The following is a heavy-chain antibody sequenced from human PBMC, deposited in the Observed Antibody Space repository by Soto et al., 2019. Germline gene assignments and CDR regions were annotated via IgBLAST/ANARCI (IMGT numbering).Heavy chain of an antibody. CDR1: GFSLSTSGVG. J-gene: IGHJ6*02. V-gene: IGHV2-5*01. D-gene: IGHD3-3*01. CDR2: IYWNDDK. Sequence: QITLKESGPTLVKPTQTLTLTCTFSGFSLSTSGVGVGWIRQPPGKALEWLALIYWNDDKRYSPSLKSRLTITKDTSKNQVVLTMTNMDPVDTATYYCAHSSGPSIFGVVIHNRRTPPYPYGMDVWGQGTTVTVSS. CDR3: AHSSGPSIFGVVIHNRRTPPYPYGMDV.